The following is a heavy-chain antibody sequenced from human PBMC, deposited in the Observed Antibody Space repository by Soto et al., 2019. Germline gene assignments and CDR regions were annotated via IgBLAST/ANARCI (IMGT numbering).Heavy chain of an antibody. Sequence: SLRLSCAASGFTFSSYAMGWVRQAPGKGLEWVSAISGSGGSTYYADSVKGRFTISRDNSKNTLYLQMNSLRAEDTAVYYCAKYYYDSSGNFDYWGQGTLVTVSS. CDR2: ISGSGGST. CDR3: AKYYYDSSGNFDY. J-gene: IGHJ4*02. V-gene: IGHV3-23*01. D-gene: IGHD3-22*01. CDR1: GFTFSSYA.